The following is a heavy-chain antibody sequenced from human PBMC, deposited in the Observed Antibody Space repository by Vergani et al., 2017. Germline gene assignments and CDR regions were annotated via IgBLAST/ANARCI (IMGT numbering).Heavy chain of an antibody. CDR2: IYYSGST. Sequence: QVQLQESGPGLVKPSETLSLTCTVSGGSISSGGYYWSWIRQHPGKGLEWIGYIYYSGSTYYNPSLKSRVTISVDTSKNQFSVKLSSVTAADTAVYYCARASPGGWLRFPPSGNYFDYWGQGTLVTVSS. CDR1: GGSISSGGYY. D-gene: IGHD5-12*01. V-gene: IGHV4-31*03. CDR3: ARASPGGWLRFPPSGNYFDY. J-gene: IGHJ4*02.